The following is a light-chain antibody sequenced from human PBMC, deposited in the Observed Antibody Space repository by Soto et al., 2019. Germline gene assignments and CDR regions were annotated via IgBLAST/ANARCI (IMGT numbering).Light chain of an antibody. Sequence: QSALTQPASVSGSPGQSITISCTGTSSDVIGYNFVSWYQHHPGKAPKLMIYDVSNRPSGVSNRFSGSKSGNTASLTISGLQAEDEADYYCTSYTSSSPVVFGGGTKLTVL. CDR1: SSDVIGYNF. CDR2: DVS. J-gene: IGLJ2*01. CDR3: TSYTSSSPVV. V-gene: IGLV2-14*03.